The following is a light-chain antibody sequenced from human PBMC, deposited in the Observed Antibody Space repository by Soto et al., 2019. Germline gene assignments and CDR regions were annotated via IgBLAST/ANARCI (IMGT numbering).Light chain of an antibody. CDR3: QHFNNWPPMDT. V-gene: IGKV3-15*01. J-gene: IGKJ2*01. CDR1: QNVSSN. Sequence: EIVMTQSPATLSVSPGERATLSCRASQNVSSNLAWYQQKPGQAPRLLIYGASTRATGIPARFSGSESGTEFTLTLSSLQSEDFAVYYCQHFNNWPPMDTFGQGTKLEI. CDR2: GAS.